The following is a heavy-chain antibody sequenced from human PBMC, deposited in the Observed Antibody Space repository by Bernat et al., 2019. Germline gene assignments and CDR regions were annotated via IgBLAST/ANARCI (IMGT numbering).Heavy chain of an antibody. CDR2: IWYDGSNK. CDR1: GFTFNYYG. D-gene: IGHD6-13*01. Sequence: QVQLVESGGGVVQPGRSLRLSCAASGFTFNYYGMHWVRQAPGKGLEWVSVIWYDGSNKYYADSVKGRFIMSRDNSRNTVYLQMNSLRAEDTAVYYCARDQGGVAAAGTGGLFDYWGQGTLVTVSS. CDR3: ARDQGGVAAAGTGGLFDY. J-gene: IGHJ4*02. V-gene: IGHV3-33*01.